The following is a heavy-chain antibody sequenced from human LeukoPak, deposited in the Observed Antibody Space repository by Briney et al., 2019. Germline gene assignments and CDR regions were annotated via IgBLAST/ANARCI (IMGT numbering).Heavy chain of an antibody. CDR3: ARVGKRGYDYDDY. J-gene: IGHJ4*02. Sequence: RPSETLSLTCAVYGGSFSGYYWSWIRQPPGKGLEWIGEINHSGGTNYNPSLKSRVTISVDTSKNQFSLKLSSVTAADTAVYYCARVGKRGYDYDDYWGQGTLVTVSS. CDR1: GGSFSGYY. V-gene: IGHV4-34*01. CDR2: INHSGGT. D-gene: IGHD5-12*01.